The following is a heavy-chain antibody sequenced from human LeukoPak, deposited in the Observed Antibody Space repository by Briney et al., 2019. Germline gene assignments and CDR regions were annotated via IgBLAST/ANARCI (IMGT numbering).Heavy chain of an antibody. CDR2: ISYDGSNK. CDR3: AKDSFDY. Sequence: GGPLRLSCAASGFTFSSYGMHWVRQAPGKGLEWVAVISYDGSNKYYADSVKGRFTISRDNSKNTLYLQMNSLRAEDTAVYYCAKDSFDYWGQGTLVTVSS. V-gene: IGHV3-30*18. J-gene: IGHJ4*02. CDR1: GFTFSSYG.